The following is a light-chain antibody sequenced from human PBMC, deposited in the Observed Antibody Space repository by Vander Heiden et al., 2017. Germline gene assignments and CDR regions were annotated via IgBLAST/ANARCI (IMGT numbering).Light chain of an antibody. J-gene: IGKJ1*01. V-gene: IGKV1-39*01. Sequence: DIQMNQSPSSLSASVGDRVTITCRESQSISRYLIWYQHKPGKAPKLLIYGASSLQTGVPSRFSGSGSGTDFTLTVASLQPEDFATYYCLHTYTAPRTFGQGTKVEIK. CDR1: QSISRY. CDR2: GAS. CDR3: LHTYTAPRT.